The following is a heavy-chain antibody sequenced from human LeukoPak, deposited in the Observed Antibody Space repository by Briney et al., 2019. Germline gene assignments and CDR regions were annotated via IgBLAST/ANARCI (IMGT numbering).Heavy chain of an antibody. CDR2: TYYNSKWYN. J-gene: IGHJ4*02. Sequence: SQTLSLTCVISGDSVSNNAWNWVRQTPSGGLECLGRTYYNSKWYNEYAESVKSRISINPDTSKNQFSLKLSSVTAADTAVYYCARHQRYSSRALDYWGQGTLVTVSS. D-gene: IGHD6-13*01. CDR1: GDSVSNNA. V-gene: IGHV6-1*01. CDR3: ARHQRYSSRALDY.